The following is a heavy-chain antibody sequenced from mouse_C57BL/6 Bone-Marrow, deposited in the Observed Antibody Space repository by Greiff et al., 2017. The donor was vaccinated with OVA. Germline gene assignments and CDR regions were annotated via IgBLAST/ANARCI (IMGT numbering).Heavy chain of an antibody. Sequence: QVHVKQPGAELVRPGSSVKLSCKASGYTFTSYWMHWVKQRPIQGLEWIGNIDPSDSETHYNQKFKDKATLTVDKSSSTAYMQLSSLTSEDSAVYYCARPYYYGSSADVWGTGTTVTVSS. CDR1: GYTFTSYW. V-gene: IGHV1-52*01. J-gene: IGHJ1*03. D-gene: IGHD1-1*01. CDR2: IDPSDSET. CDR3: ARPYYYGSSADV.